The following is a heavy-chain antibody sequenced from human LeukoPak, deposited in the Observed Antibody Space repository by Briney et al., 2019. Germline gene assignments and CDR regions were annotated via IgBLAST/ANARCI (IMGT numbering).Heavy chain of an antibody. J-gene: IGHJ4*02. CDR2: FDPEDGET. CDR3: ATWYSSGWYRTFGY. Sequence: ASVKVSCKVSGYTLTELSMHWVRQAPGKGLEWMGGFDPEDGETIYAQRFQGRVTMTEDTSTDTAYMELSSLRSEDTAVYYCATWYSSGWYRTFGYWGQGTLVTVSS. CDR1: GYTLTELS. V-gene: IGHV1-24*01. D-gene: IGHD6-19*01.